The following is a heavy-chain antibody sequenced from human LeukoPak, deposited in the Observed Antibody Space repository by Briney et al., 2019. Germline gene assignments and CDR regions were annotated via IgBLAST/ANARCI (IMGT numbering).Heavy chain of an antibody. CDR1: GYTLTELS. J-gene: IGHJ4*02. D-gene: IGHD3-22*01. V-gene: IGHV1-24*01. CDR2: FDPEDGET. Sequence: ASVKVSCKVSGYTLTELSMHWVRQAPGKGLEWMGGFDPEDGETIYAQKFQGRVTMTRDMSTTTDYMELSSLRSEDTAVYYCARSYDSSGSDAYFDYWGQGTLVTVSS. CDR3: ARSYDSSGSDAYFDY.